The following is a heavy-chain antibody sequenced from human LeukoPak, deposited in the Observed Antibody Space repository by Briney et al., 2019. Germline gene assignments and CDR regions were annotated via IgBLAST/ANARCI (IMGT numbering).Heavy chain of an antibody. CDR3: ARVSVESSSWYYFDY. V-gene: IGHV4-59*01. J-gene: IGHJ4*02. CDR1: DASISSYY. CDR2: IYYSGST. D-gene: IGHD6-13*01. Sequence: SETLSLTCTVSDASISSYYWSWIRQPPGKGLEWIGYIYYSGSTNYNPSLKSRVTISVDTSKHQFSLKVNSVSAADTAIYYCARVSVESSSWYYFDYWGQGTLVTVSS.